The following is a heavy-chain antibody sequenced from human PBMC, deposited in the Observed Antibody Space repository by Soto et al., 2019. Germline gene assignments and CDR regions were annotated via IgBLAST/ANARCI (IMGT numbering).Heavy chain of an antibody. J-gene: IGHJ6*02. CDR2: ISSDGSSQ. V-gene: IGHV3-30*18. CDR3: AKERGLAESGRWSHYFYGMDV. Sequence: GGSLRLSCVVSGFTLTNNGMHWVRQAPGQGLEWVAVISSDGSSQYGDSVRGRFTISRDNSKNTLFLEMNSLRSEDTAVYYCAKERGLAESGRWSHYFYGMDVWGQGTTVTVSS. CDR1: GFTLTNNG. D-gene: IGHD1-26*01.